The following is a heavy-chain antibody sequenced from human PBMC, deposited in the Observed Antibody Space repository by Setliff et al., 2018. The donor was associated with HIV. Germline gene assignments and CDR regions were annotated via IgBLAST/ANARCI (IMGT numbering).Heavy chain of an antibody. CDR3: ARASGAKYYYGMDV. CDR2: INHSGST. D-gene: IGHD1-26*01. CDR1: GGSFSGYY. Sequence: LSLTCAVYGGSFSGYYWSWIRQPPGKGLEWIGEINHSGSTNYNPSLKSRVTIPVDTSRNGFSLNLNSVTAADTAVYFCARASGAKYYYGMDVWGQGTTVTVS. J-gene: IGHJ6*02. V-gene: IGHV4-34*01.